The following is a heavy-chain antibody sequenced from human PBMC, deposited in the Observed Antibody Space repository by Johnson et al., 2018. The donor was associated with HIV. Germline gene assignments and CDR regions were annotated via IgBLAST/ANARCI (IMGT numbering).Heavy chain of an antibody. V-gene: IGHV3-20*04. Sequence: VHLVESGGGVVRPGGSLRLSCATSGFTFDNYGMNWVRQAPGKGLEWVSGINWNGNTIGYADSVKGRFTISRDNTENALYLQMNSLRAEDTALYYCARAIAAAGSSLEDDAWGQGTMVTVSS. CDR2: INWNGNTI. J-gene: IGHJ3*01. D-gene: IGHD6-13*01. CDR3: ARAIAAAGSSLEDDA. CDR1: GFTFDNYG.